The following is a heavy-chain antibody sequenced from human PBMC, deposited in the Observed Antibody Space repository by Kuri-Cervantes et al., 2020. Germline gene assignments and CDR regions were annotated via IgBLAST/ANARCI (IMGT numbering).Heavy chain of an antibody. CDR1: GFTFSSYG. Sequence: LSLTCAASGFTFSSYGMHWVRQAPGKGLEWVAVISYDGSNKYYADSVKGRFTISRDNSKNTLYLQMINLRAEDTAVYYCARDRRITAAADYYFDYWGQGTLVTVSS. V-gene: IGHV3-30*03. J-gene: IGHJ4*02. CDR2: ISYDGSNK. D-gene: IGHD6-13*01. CDR3: ARDRRITAAADYYFDY.